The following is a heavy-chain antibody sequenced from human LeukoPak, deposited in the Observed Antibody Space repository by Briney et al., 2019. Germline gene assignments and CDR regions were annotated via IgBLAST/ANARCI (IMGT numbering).Heavy chain of an antibody. Sequence: GASVKASCKPSGYTFTSYGISWVRQAPGQGLEWMGWISAYNGNTNYAQKLQGRVTMITDTSTSTAYMELRSLRSDGTAVYYCARARLYCSGGSCLPFDYWGQGTLVTVSS. J-gene: IGHJ4*02. V-gene: IGHV1-18*04. CDR1: GYTFTSYG. D-gene: IGHD2-15*01. CDR2: ISAYNGNT. CDR3: ARARLYCSGGSCLPFDY.